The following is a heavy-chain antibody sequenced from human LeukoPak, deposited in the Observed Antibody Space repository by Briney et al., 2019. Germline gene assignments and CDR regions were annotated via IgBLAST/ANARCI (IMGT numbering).Heavy chain of an antibody. J-gene: IGHJ4*02. Sequence: GGSLRLSCAASGFTFSGSWMSWVRQAPGKGLEWVANINQDGSAKNYLDSVKGRFTISIDRGKNLLYLQMNSLRDEDTAVYYCARELSWSGRDYWGQGTLVTVSS. D-gene: IGHD3-3*01. CDR1: GFTFSGSW. CDR2: INQDGSAK. V-gene: IGHV3-7*01. CDR3: ARELSWSGRDY.